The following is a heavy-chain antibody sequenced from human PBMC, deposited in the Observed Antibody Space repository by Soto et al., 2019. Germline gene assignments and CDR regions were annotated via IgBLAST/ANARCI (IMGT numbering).Heavy chain of an antibody. Sequence: GGSLRLSCAASGFTFSSYAMSWVRQAPGKGLEWVSAISGSGGSTYYADSVKGRFTISRDNSKNTLYLQMNSLRAEDTAVYYCAKDQKIVVVPAAMLLFVYGMDVWGQGTTVTVSS. D-gene: IGHD2-2*01. V-gene: IGHV3-23*01. J-gene: IGHJ6*02. CDR3: AKDQKIVVVPAAMLLFVYGMDV. CDR1: GFTFSSYA. CDR2: ISGSGGST.